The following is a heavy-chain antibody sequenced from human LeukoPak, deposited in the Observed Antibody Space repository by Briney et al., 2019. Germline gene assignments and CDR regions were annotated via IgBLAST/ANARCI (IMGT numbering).Heavy chain of an antibody. J-gene: IGHJ2*01. D-gene: IGHD6-19*01. Sequence: HGEALKISCKGSGYSFTSYWIGWVRQLPGKVLEWMGINNAGDTDTKYSPSFQGQVTISADKSISTAYLQWSSLKASDTAMYYCARHPGSGSGWEILFDLWGRGTLVTVSS. CDR1: GYSFTSYW. V-gene: IGHV5-51*01. CDR2: NNAGDTDT. CDR3: ARHPGSGSGWEILFDL.